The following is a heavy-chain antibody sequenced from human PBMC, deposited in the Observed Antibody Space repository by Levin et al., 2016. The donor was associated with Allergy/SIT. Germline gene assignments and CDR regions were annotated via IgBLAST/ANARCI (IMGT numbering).Heavy chain of an antibody. CDR1: GGSISSSSYY. D-gene: IGHD3-22*01. Sequence: SETLSLTCTVSGGSISSSSYYWGWIRQPPGKGLEWIGSIYYSGSTYYNPSLKSRVTISVDTSKNQFSLKLSSVTAADTAVYYCARLDYYDSSGYYYDKYYFDYWGQGTLVTVSS. V-gene: IGHV4-39*01. CDR2: IYYSGST. J-gene: IGHJ4*02. CDR3: ARLDYYDSSGYYYDKYYFDY.